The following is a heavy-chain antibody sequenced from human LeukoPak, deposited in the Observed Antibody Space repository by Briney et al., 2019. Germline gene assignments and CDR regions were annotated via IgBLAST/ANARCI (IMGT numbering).Heavy chain of an antibody. V-gene: IGHV3-23*01. J-gene: IGHJ4*02. CDR3: AIREMYSSGWCLGY. D-gene: IGHD6-19*01. Sequence: GGSLRLSCAASGFTFSSYAMSWVRQAPGKGLEWVSAISGSSGSTYYADSVKGRFTISRDNSKNTLYLQMNSLRAEDTALYYCAIREMYSSGWCLGYWGQGTLVTVSS. CDR1: GFTFSSYA. CDR2: ISGSSGST.